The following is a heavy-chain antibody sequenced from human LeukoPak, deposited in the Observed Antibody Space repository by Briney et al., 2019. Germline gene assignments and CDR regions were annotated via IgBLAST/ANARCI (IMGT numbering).Heavy chain of an antibody. CDR1: GGSISSSSYY. CDR2: IYYSGST. V-gene: IGHV4-39*07. J-gene: IGHJ4*02. D-gene: IGHD6-13*01. CDR3: ATIPGIAAAGGY. Sequence: SETLSLTCTVSGGSISSSSYYWGWIRQPPGKGLEWIGSIYYSGSTYYNPSLKGRVTISVDTSKNQFSLKLSSVTAADTAVYYCATIPGIAAAGGYWGQGTLVTVSS.